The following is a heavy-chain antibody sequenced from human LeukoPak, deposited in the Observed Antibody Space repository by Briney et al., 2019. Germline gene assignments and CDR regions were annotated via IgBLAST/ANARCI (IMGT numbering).Heavy chain of an antibody. CDR3: TRVPIRTVTMIIVVRGQDVFDI. Sequence: GGSLRLSCTASGFTSGDYAMSWFRQAPGKGLEWVGFIRSKAYGGTAEHAASVKGRFNISRDDSKSIAYLQMNSLKTEDTAVYYCTRVPIRTVTMIIVVRGQDVFDIWGQGTMVTVSS. D-gene: IGHD3-22*01. CDR1: GFTSGDYA. CDR2: IRSKAYGGTA. V-gene: IGHV3-49*03. J-gene: IGHJ3*02.